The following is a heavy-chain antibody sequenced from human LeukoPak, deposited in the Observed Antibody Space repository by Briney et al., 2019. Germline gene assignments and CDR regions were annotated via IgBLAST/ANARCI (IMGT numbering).Heavy chain of an antibody. J-gene: IGHJ6*02. Sequence: SETLSLTRTLSGGSISSYYWSWIRQPPGKGLEWMGYIYYSGSTNYNPSLKSRVTISVDTSKNQFSLKLSSVTAADTAVYYCASMDYYYGMDVWGQGTTVTVSS. D-gene: IGHD3-10*01. CDR3: ASMDYYYGMDV. CDR1: GGSISSYY. CDR2: IYYSGST. V-gene: IGHV4-59*01.